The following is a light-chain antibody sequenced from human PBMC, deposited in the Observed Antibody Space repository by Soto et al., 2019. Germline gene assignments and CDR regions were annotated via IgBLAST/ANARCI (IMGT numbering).Light chain of an antibody. J-gene: IGLJ3*02. CDR1: SSDVGGYNY. V-gene: IGLV2-14*01. Sequence: QSALTQPASVSGSPGQSITISCTGTSSDVGGYNYVSWYQQHPGKAPKLMIYDVTSRPSGVSNRFSGSKSGNTASLTISGLHAEDEADYYCSSYTSISTWVFGGGTKLTVL. CDR3: SSYTSISTWV. CDR2: DVT.